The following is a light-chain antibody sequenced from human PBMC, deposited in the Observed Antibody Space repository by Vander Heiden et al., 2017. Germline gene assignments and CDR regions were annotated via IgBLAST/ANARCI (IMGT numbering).Light chain of an antibody. CDR1: SGTIASNY. Sequence: NLMLTQPHSVSESPRKTGTISYTRSSGTIASNYVQWYQQRPGSSPTAVIYEDKQRPSGVPDRFSGSIDSSSNSASLTISGLKTEDEADYYCQSYDSSTHWVFGGGTKLTVL. CDR2: EDK. J-gene: IGLJ3*02. V-gene: IGLV6-57*01. CDR3: QSYDSSTHWV.